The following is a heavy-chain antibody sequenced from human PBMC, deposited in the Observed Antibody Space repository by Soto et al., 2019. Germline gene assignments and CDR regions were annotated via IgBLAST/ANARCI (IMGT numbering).Heavy chain of an antibody. V-gene: IGHV1-18*01. J-gene: IGHJ4*02. CDR1: GFTFTNYY. D-gene: IGHD1-1*01. CDR3: ARGDTYYVNWYFDY. Sequence: QVQLVQSGAEVKKPGASVKVSCKTSGFTFTNYYINWVRQAPGQGLEVMGWISAYSGNTNYAQNLHGRVTMTTDTSASTAYLELRSLRSDDTAVYFCARGDTYYVNWYFDYWGQGTLVTVSS. CDR2: ISAYSGNT.